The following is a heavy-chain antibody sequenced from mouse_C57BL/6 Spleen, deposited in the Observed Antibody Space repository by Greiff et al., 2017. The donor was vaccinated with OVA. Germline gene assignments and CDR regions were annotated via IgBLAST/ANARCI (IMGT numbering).Heavy chain of an antibody. Sequence: DVMLVESGGGLVKPGGSLKLSCAASGFTFSDYGMHWVRQAPEKGLEWVAYISSGSSIIYYADTVKGRFTISRDNAKNTLSLQMTSLRSEDTAIYYCTRAPGAMDYWGQGTSVTVSS. V-gene: IGHV5-17*01. CDR2: ISSGSSII. CDR1: GFTFSDYG. J-gene: IGHJ4*01. CDR3: TRAPGAMDY.